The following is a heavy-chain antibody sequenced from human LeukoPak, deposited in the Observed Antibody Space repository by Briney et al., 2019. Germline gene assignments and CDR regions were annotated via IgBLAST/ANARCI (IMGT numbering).Heavy chain of an antibody. CDR2: IKEDGSEI. V-gene: IGHV3-7*01. Sequence: PGGSLRLSCEASAFTFSSYLMSWVRQAPGKGLEWVANIKEDGSEINYVDSVKGRFTISRDNAKNSLFLQMNSLRVEDTAVYYCARDRGYSSFDYWGQETLVTVSS. D-gene: IGHD4-23*01. CDR1: AFTFSSYL. J-gene: IGHJ4*02. CDR3: ARDRGYSSFDY.